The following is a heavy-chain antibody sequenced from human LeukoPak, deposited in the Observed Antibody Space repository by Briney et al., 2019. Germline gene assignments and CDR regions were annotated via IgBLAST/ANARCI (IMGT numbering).Heavy chain of an antibody. V-gene: IGHV3-30*02. D-gene: IGHD5-12*01. CDR1: GFTFRSHG. Sequence: GGSLRLSCAASGFTFRSHGMHWVRQAPGKGLEWVAFIWYDGSNKYYTDSVKGRFTISRDNSKITLYLQMNSLRAEDAAVYYCAKSYNGYESKPDYWGQGTLVTVSS. J-gene: IGHJ4*02. CDR2: IWYDGSNK. CDR3: AKSYNGYESKPDY.